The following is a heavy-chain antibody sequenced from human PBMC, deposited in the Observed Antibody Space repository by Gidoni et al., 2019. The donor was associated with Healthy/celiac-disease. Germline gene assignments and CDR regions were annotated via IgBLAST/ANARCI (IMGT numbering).Heavy chain of an antibody. CDR1: GFTFSSYA. CDR3: VITFTVPYAFDI. Sequence: EVQLVESGGGLVQPGGSLRLSCSASGFTFSSYAMHWVRQAPGKGLEYVSVISRNGGITYYADSVKGRVTISRDNSKNTLYLQMSSLKLEDTAVYYCVITFTVPYAFDIWGQGTMVTVSS. V-gene: IGHV3-64D*06. D-gene: IGHD4-4*01. J-gene: IGHJ3*02. CDR2: ISRNGGIT.